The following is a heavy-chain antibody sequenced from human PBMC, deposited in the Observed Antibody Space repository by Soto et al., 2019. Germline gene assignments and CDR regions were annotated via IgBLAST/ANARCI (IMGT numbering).Heavy chain of an antibody. D-gene: IGHD3-10*01. V-gene: IGHV3-53*02. CDR3: ARDGSGSYYQFDY. CDR1: GFSVSSNY. J-gene: IGHJ4*02. Sequence: EVQLVETGGDLIQPGGSLRLSCEASGFSVSSNYMSWVRQAPGKGLEWVSVIYSDGSTYYADSVRGRFTISRDNSKNTLYLQMNSLIAEDTAVYYCARDGSGSYYQFDYWGQGTLVTVSS. CDR2: IYSDGST.